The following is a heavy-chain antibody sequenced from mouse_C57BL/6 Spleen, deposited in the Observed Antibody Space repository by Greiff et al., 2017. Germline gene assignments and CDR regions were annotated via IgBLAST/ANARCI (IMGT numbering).Heavy chain of an antibody. D-gene: IGHD1-1*01. Sequence: QVQLQQSGAELVRPGASVTLSCKASGYTFTDYEMHWVKQTPVHGLEWIGAIDPETGGTAYNQKFKGKAMLTADKSSSTAYMELRSLTSEDSAVYYCTRGYYGSRPHWYFDVWGTGTTVTVSS. CDR2: IDPETGGT. CDR1: GYTFTDYE. J-gene: IGHJ1*03. V-gene: IGHV1-15*01. CDR3: TRGYYGSRPHWYFDV.